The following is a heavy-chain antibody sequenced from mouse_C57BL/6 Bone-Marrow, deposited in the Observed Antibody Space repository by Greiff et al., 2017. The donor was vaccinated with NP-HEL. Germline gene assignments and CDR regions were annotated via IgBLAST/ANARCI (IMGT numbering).Heavy chain of an antibody. J-gene: IGHJ2*01. Sequence: VQLQQSGAELVKPGASVKLSCTASGFNIKDYYMHWVKQRTEQGLEWIGRIDPEDGDTKYAPKFQGKATITADTSSNTAYLQLSSQTSEDTAVYYCARSSYQGYYFDYWGQGTTLTVSS. V-gene: IGHV14-2*01. CDR3: ARSSYQGYYFDY. CDR2: IDPEDGDT. CDR1: GFNIKDYY. D-gene: IGHD1-1*01.